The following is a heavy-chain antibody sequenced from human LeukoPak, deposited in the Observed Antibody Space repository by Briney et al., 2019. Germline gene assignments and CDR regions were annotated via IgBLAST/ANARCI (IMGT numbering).Heavy chain of an antibody. V-gene: IGHV5-51*01. CDR2: IYPGDSDT. CDR1: GYSFTSYW. D-gene: IGHD5-12*01. CDR3: ARPGYSGYDLSPPGH. J-gene: IGHJ4*02. Sequence: GESLKISCKGSGYSFTSYWIGWVRQMPGKGLEWMGIIYPGDSDTRYSPSFQGQVTISADKSISTAYLQWSSLKASDTAMYYCARPGYSGYDLSPPGHWGQGTLVTVSS.